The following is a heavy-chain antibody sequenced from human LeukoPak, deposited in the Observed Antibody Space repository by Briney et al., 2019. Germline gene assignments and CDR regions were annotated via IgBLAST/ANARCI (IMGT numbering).Heavy chain of an antibody. CDR3: ARGLNTYYYGSGSYYDY. CDR1: GFTFSSYE. J-gene: IGHJ4*02. D-gene: IGHD3-10*01. CDR2: ISSSGSTI. V-gene: IGHV3-48*03. Sequence: GGSLRLSCAASGFTFSSYERNWVRQAPGKGLEWVSYISSSGSTIYYADSVKGRFTISRDNAKNSLYLQMNSLRAEDTAVYYCARGLNTYYYGSGSYYDYWGQGTLVTVSS.